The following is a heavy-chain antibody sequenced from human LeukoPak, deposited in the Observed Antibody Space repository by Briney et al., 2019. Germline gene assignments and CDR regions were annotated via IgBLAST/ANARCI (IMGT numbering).Heavy chain of an antibody. Sequence: PSETLSLTCTVSGGSISSSSYYWGWLRQPPGKGLEWIGSIYYSGSTYYNPSLKSRVTISVDTSKNQFSLKLSSVTAADTAVYYCAGGQGTILGGQGTLVTVSS. V-gene: IGHV4-39*01. J-gene: IGHJ4*02. D-gene: IGHD3-9*01. CDR3: AGGQGTIL. CDR1: GGSISSSSYY. CDR2: IYYSGST.